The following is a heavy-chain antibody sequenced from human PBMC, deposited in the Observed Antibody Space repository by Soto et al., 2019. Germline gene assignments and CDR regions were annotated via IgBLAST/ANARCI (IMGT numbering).Heavy chain of an antibody. Sequence: TLARKGSISGWSMCRGNYSWNWIRQLPGKGLEWIGYIYHSGGTLYNPSLKSRVTISVDKSRNQFSLTLTSVTAADTAVYYCARDSLTGNWFDPWGQGTLVTVSS. V-gene: IGHV4-30-2*06. CDR2: IYHSGGT. J-gene: IGHJ5*02. CDR1: GWSMCRGNYS. D-gene: IGHD2-8*02. CDR3: ARDSLTGNWFDP.